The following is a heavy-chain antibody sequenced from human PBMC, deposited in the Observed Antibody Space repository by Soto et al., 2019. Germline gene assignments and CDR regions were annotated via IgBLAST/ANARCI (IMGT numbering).Heavy chain of an antibody. CDR2: ISSNGGST. CDR3: AREGSCGSTSCYSFDY. CDR1: GFTFSSYA. D-gene: IGHD2-2*01. V-gene: IGHV3-64*01. J-gene: IGHJ4*02. Sequence: EVQLVESGGGLVQPGGSLRLSCAASGFTFSSYAMHWVRQAPGKGLEYVSAISSNGGSTYYANSVKGRFTISRDNSRXTLYLLVGSLIAEDMAVYYCAREGSCGSTSCYSFDYWGQGTLVTVSS.